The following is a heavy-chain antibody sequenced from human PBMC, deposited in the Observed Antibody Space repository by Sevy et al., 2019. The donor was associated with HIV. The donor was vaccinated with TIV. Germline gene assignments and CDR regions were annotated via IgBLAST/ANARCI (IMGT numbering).Heavy chain of an antibody. Sequence: GGSLRLSCAASGFTFSTYAMHWVRQAPGKGLEWVAVISYDGSNKYYADSVKGRFTISRDSSKNTLYLQMNSLRVEDTGLYYCARDFARGFTLVRGVTIPGGDYYGMDVWGQGTTVTVSS. CDR3: ARDFARGFTLVRGVTIPGGDYYGMDV. CDR2: ISYDGSNK. J-gene: IGHJ6*02. CDR1: GFTFSTYA. D-gene: IGHD3-10*01. V-gene: IGHV3-30-3*01.